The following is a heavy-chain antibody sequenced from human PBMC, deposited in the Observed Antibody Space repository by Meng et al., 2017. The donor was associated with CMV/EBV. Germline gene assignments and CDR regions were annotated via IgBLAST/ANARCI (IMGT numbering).Heavy chain of an antibody. CDR1: GFTFGNYE. Sequence: GESLKISCTASGFTFGNYEMNWVRQAPGKGLEWVSYISPTGSTTYYADSMKGRFTISRDNAKNSLYLQMNSLREEDTAVYYCARVGRWGGYWGQGTLVTVSS. V-gene: IGHV3-48*03. CDR2: ISPTGSTT. J-gene: IGHJ4*02. D-gene: IGHD3-16*01. CDR3: ARVGRWGGY.